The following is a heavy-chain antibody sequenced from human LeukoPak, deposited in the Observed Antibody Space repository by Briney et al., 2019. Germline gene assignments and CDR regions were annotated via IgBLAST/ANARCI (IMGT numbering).Heavy chain of an antibody. CDR2: ISGSGGST. D-gene: IGHD3-10*01. Sequence: PGGSLRLSCAASGFTFSSYAMSWVRQAPGKGLEWVSAISGSGGSTYYADSVKGRFTISRDNSKNTLYLQMNSLRAEDTAVYYCAKSGSYLVGKEWPFDYWGQGTLVTVSS. J-gene: IGHJ4*02. CDR1: GFTFSSYA. CDR3: AKSGSYLVGKEWPFDY. V-gene: IGHV3-23*01.